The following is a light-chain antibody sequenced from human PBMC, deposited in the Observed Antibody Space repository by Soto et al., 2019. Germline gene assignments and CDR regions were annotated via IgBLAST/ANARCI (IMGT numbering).Light chain of an antibody. CDR1: QRVSSNY. Sequence: EIVLTQSPGTLSLSPGDRATLSCRASQRVSSNYLAWYQQRPGQAPRLLIYGASSRATGIPDRFSGSGSGTDFTLIINRLEPEDFAVYYCQQYGSSLYTFGQGTKVEIK. V-gene: IGKV3-20*01. J-gene: IGKJ2*01. CDR3: QQYGSSLYT. CDR2: GAS.